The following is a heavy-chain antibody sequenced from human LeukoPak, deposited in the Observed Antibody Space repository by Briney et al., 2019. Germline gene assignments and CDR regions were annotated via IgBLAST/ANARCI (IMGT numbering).Heavy chain of an antibody. CDR1: GGSISSSNW. CDR2: IYHSGST. Sequence: SGTLSLTCAVSGGSISSSNWWSWVRQPPGKGLEWIGEIYHSGSTNYNPSLKSRVTISVDKSKNQFSLKLSSVTAADTAVYYCARGLWCGESLGGCWFDPWGQGTLVTVSS. J-gene: IGHJ5*02. D-gene: IGHD3-10*01. CDR3: ARGLWCGESLGGCWFDP. V-gene: IGHV4-4*02.